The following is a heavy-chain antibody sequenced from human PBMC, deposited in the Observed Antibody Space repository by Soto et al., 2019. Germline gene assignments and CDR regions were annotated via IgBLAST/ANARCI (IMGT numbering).Heavy chain of an antibody. CDR2: IYYSGST. CDR3: ARLGSFGATTIDY. J-gene: IGHJ4*02. CDR1: GGSISSGDYY. V-gene: IGHV4-30-4*01. Sequence: QVQLQESGPGLVKPSQTLSLTCTVSGGSISSGDYYWSWIRQPPGKGLEWIGYIYYSGSTYYKPSLKSRVTISLDTSKNQFALKLSSVTAADTAVYYCARLGSFGATTIDYWGQGTLVTFS. D-gene: IGHD3-10*01.